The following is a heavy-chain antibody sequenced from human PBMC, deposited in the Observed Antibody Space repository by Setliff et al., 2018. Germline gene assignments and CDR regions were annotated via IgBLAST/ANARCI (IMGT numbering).Heavy chain of an antibody. V-gene: IGHV1-69*04. CDR3: ARDDYRYPMPSTFYMDV. D-gene: IGHD4-17*01. CDR1: GGTFSSYT. Sequence: AASVKVSCKASGGTFSSYTISWVRQAPGQGLEWMGRIIPILGIVNYAQKFHDRVTITADKSTYTAYMELRSLRSEDTAVYYCARDDYRYPMPSTFYMDVWGKGTTVTVSS. J-gene: IGHJ6*03. CDR2: IIPILGIV.